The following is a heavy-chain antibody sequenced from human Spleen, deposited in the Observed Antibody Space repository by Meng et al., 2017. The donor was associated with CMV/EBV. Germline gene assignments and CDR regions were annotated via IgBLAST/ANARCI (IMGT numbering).Heavy chain of an antibody. CDR1: GGTFSSYA. CDR3: ARAAPPRGRACSRTSCYYYYYGMDV. Sequence: SVKVSCKASGGTFSSYAISWVRQAPGQGLEWMGGIIPILGIANYAQKFQGRVTITADKSTSTAYMELSSLRSEDTAVYYCARAAPPRGRACSRTSCYYYYYGMDVWGQGTTVTVSS. D-gene: IGHD2-2*01. V-gene: IGHV1-69*10. J-gene: IGHJ6*02. CDR2: IIPILGIA.